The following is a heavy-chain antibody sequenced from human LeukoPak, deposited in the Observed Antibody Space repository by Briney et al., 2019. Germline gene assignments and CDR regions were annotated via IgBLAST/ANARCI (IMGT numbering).Heavy chain of an antibody. CDR3: ARTSGRRWLQIRQSAMDV. Sequence: GGSLRLSCAASGFTFSSYSMNWVRQAPGKGLEWVSSISSSSTYMYYADSVKGRFTISRDNAKNSLYLQMSSLRAEDTAVYYCARTSGRRWLQIRQSAMDVWGKGTTVTISS. V-gene: IGHV3-21*01. CDR2: ISSSSTYM. D-gene: IGHD5-24*01. J-gene: IGHJ6*03. CDR1: GFTFSSYS.